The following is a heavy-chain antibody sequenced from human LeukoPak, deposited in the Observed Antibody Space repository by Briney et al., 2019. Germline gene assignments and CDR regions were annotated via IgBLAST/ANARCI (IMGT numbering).Heavy chain of an antibody. CDR3: ARSVVLWFGEQGWFDP. D-gene: IGHD3-10*01. V-gene: IGHV4-39*01. J-gene: IGHJ5*02. CDR2: IYYSGST. Sequence: SETLSLTCTVSGGSISSSSYYWGWIRQPPGKGLEWIGSIYYSGSTYYNPSLKSRVTISVDTSKNQFSLKLSSVTAADTAVYYCARSVVLWFGEQGWFDPWGQGTLVTVSS. CDR1: GGSISSSSYY.